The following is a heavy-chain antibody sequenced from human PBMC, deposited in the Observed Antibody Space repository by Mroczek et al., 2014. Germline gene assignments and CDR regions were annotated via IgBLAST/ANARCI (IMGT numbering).Heavy chain of an antibody. CDR3: ARGLLQLVEADYYYYGMDV. V-gene: IGHV1-8*01. CDR1: GYTFTSYD. CDR2: MNPNSGNT. Sequence: VQLVQSGAEVKKPGASVKVSCKASGYTFTSYDINWVRQATGQGLEWMGWMNPNSGNTGYAQKFQGRVTMTRNTSISTAYMELSSLRSEDTAVYYCARGLLQLVEADYYYYGMDVWGQGTTVTVSS. J-gene: IGHJ6*02. D-gene: IGHD6-6*01.